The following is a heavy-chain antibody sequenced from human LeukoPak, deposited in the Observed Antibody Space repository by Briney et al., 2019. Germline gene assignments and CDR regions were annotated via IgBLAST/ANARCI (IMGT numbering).Heavy chain of an antibody. CDR3: ARFLNEQWLPDY. CDR1: GYTFTRYA. CDR2: IKAGNGDT. Sequence: ASVKVSCKASGYTFTRYAVHWVRQAPGQRLQWMGWIKAGNGDTQYSQNLQGRVTITRDTSTSTAYMELRSLRSDDTAVYYCARFLNEQWLPDYWGQGTLVTVSS. V-gene: IGHV1-3*01. D-gene: IGHD6-19*01. J-gene: IGHJ4*02.